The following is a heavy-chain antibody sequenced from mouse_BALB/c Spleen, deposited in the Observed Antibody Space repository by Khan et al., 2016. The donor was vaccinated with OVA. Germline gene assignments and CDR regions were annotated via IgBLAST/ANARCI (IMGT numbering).Heavy chain of an antibody. CDR1: GYSITSDYA. CDR2: ISYSGNT. CDR3: ARIYGGDFDY. V-gene: IGHV3-2*02. J-gene: IGHJ2*01. D-gene: IGHD1-1*01. Sequence: EVQLVESGPGLVKPSQSLSLTCTVTGYSITSDYAWNWIRQFPGNKLEWMGHISYSGNTKYNPSLKSRISITRDTSKNQFFLQLNSVTIEDTATYFCARIYGGDFDYWGQGTTLTVSS.